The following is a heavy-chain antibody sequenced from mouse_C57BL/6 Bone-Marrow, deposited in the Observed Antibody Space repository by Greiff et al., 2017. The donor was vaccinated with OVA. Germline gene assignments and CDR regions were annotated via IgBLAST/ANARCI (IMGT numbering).Heavy chain of an antibody. CDR1: GYTFTDYN. D-gene: IGHD1-1*01. Sequence: DVKLVESGPELVKPGASVKMSCKASGYTFTDYNMHWVKQSHGKSLEWIGYINPNNGGTSYNQKFKGKATLTVNKSSSTAYMELRSLTSEDSAVYYCARDYYGSSFFAYWGQGTLVTVSA. CDR2: INPNNGGT. V-gene: IGHV1-22*01. J-gene: IGHJ3*01. CDR3: ARDYYGSSFFAY.